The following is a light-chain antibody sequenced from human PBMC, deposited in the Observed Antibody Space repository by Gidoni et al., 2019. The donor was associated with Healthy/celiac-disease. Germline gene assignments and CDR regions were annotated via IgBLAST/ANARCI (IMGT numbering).Light chain of an antibody. CDR1: QSISSY. J-gene: IGKJ2*02. V-gene: IGKV1-39*01. CDR3: QQSYSTFGT. Sequence: DIQMTQSPSSLSASVGDRVTITCRASQSISSYLNWYQQKPGKAPKLLIYATSSLQSGVPSRCSGSGSETDFTLTISSVQPENFATYYCQQSYSTFGTFGQGTKLEIK. CDR2: ATS.